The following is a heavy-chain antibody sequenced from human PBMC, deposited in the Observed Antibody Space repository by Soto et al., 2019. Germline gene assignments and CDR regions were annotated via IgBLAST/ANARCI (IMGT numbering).Heavy chain of an antibody. CDR2: IYHSGST. J-gene: IGHJ4*02. Sequence: SETLSLTCAVPGGSISSSNWWSWVRQPPGKGLEWIGEIYHSGSTNYNPSLKSRVTISVDKSKNQFSLKLSSVTAADTAVYYCAGILSHYDFWSGYRYYFDYWGQGTLVTVSS. D-gene: IGHD3-3*01. CDR3: AGILSHYDFWSGYRYYFDY. CDR1: GGSISSSNW. V-gene: IGHV4-4*02.